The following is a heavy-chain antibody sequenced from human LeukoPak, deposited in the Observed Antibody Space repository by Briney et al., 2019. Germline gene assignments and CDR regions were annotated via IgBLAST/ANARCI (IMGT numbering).Heavy chain of an antibody. CDR2: IYPGDSNP. Sequence: GESLKISCQVSGYDFTSHWIGWVRQMPGSGLEWMGIIYPGDSNPSDSNIMYGPSLQGRVTISADKSISTAYLQWSSLKASDTAMYYCARQVPTIPGTFDFWGQGTRVTVSS. D-gene: IGHD5-24*01. CDR1: GYDFTSHW. J-gene: IGHJ3*01. V-gene: IGHV5-51*01. CDR3: ARQVPTIPGTFDF.